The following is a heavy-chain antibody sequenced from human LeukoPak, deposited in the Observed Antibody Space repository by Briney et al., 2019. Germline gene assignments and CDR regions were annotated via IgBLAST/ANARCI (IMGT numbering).Heavy chain of an antibody. D-gene: IGHD2-2*01. J-gene: IGHJ4*02. CDR1: GFTFSSYA. CDR2: ISGSGGST. Sequence: GGSLRLSCVASGFTFSSYAMSWVRQVPGKGLEWVSAISGSGGSTFYADSVKGRFTISRDNSKNTLYLQMNSLRAEDTAVYYCAKAPKGYCSSTSCYYVDYWGQGTLVTVSS. CDR3: AKAPKGYCSSTSCYYVDY. V-gene: IGHV3-23*01.